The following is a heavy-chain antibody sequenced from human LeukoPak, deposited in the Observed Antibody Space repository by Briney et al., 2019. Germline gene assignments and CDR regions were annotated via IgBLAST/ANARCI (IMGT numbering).Heavy chain of an antibody. V-gene: IGHV1-18*01. J-gene: IGHJ4*02. D-gene: IGHD2-15*01. CDR1: GYTFTSYG. CDR2: ISAYNGNT. Sequence: ASVKVSCKASGYTFTSYGISWVRQAPGQGLEWMGWISAYNGNTNYARKLQGRVTMTTDTSTSTAYMELRSLRSDDTAVYYCARSGGYCSGGSCYTNDYWGQGTLVTVSS. CDR3: ARSGGYCSGGSCYTNDY.